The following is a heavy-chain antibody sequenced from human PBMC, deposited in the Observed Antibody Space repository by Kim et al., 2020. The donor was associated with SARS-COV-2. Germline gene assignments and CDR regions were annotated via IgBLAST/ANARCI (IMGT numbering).Heavy chain of an antibody. V-gene: IGHV4-39*01. CDR3: ARITATVTTDFDY. J-gene: IGHJ4*02. Sequence: YYNPSLKRRVPISVDTSKNQCSLKLSSVTAADTAVYYCARITATVTTDFDYWGQGILVTVSS. D-gene: IGHD4-17*01.